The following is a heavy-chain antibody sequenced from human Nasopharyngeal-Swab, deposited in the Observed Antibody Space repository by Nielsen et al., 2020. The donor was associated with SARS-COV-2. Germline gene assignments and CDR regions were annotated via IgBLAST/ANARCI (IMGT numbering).Heavy chain of an antibody. D-gene: IGHD5-12*01. CDR2: IHYSGST. J-gene: IGHJ4*02. V-gene: IGHV4-59*01. CDR1: GGSISSYY. CDR3: ARDGVATIFDY. Sequence: SETLSLTCTVSGGSISSYYWSWIPQPPGKGLEWIAHIHYSGSTNYSPSLKSRVTMSVDTSKNQLSLKLTSVTAADAAVYYCARDGVATIFDYWGQGTLVTVSS.